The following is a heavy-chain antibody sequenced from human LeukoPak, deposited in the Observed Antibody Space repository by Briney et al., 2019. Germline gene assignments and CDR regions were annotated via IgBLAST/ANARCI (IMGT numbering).Heavy chain of an antibody. D-gene: IGHD3-16*02. Sequence: PSETLSLTCTVSGGSISSNGYYWAWIRQPPGRGLEYLGTIYYTGATYYNPSLKSRLTVSVDTSRNHFSLKLTSVTAADTAVYYCARDLFTYGGLIASDWGQGTVVIVSS. CDR3: ARDLFTYGGLIASD. J-gene: IGHJ4*02. CDR2: IYYTGAT. CDR1: GGSISSNGYY. V-gene: IGHV4-39*02.